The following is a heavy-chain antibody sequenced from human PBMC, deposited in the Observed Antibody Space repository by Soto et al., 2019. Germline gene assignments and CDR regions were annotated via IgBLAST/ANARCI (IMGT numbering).Heavy chain of an antibody. CDR2: IFYSGNT. V-gene: IGHV4-59*12. D-gene: IGHD6-13*01. CDR1: GGSLSFNY. Sequence: PSETLSLTCSVSGGSLSFNYWSWIRQVPGKGLEWIGYIFYSGNTNYNPSLKSRVTISVDTSKNQFSLQLSSVTVADTAVYYCARDFKCYSSQRGPHEYWGLGTLVTV. J-gene: IGHJ4*02. CDR3: ARDFKCYSSQRGPHEY.